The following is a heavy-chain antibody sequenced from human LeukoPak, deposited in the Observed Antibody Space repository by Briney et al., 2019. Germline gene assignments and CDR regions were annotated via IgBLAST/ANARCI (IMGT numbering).Heavy chain of an antibody. CDR3: ARHPDYSTSGGFDY. CDR2: IYSGGST. V-gene: IGHV3-53*04. Sequence: GGSLRLSCAASGFTVSSNYMSWVRQAPGKGLEWVSVIYSGGSTYYAHSVKGRFTISRHNSKNTLYLQMNSLRAEDTAVYYCARHPDYSTSGGFDYWGQGTLVTVSS. D-gene: IGHD4-11*01. J-gene: IGHJ4*02. CDR1: GFTVSSNY.